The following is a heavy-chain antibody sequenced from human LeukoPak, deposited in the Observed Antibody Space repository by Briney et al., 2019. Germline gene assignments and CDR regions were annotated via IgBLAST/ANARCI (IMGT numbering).Heavy chain of an antibody. CDR3: ARGRRRGGYYDSSGPNWFDP. J-gene: IGHJ5*02. CDR1: GGSFSGYY. D-gene: IGHD3-22*01. CDR2: INHSGST. Sequence: SETLSLTCAVYGGSFSGYYWSWIRQPPGKGLEWMGEINHSGSTNYNPSLKSRVTISVDTSKNQFSLKLSSVTAADTAVYYCARGRRRGGYYDSSGPNWFDPWGQGTLVTVSS. V-gene: IGHV4-34*01.